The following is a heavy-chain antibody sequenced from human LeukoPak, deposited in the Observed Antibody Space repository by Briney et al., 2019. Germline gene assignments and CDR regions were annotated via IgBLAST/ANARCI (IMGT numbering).Heavy chain of an antibody. CDR1: GGSISSGGYY. J-gene: IGHJ5*02. V-gene: IGHV4-31*03. Sequence: SETLSLTCTVSGGSISSGGYYWSWIRQHPGKGLEWIGYIYYGGSTYYNPSLKSRVTISVDTSKNQFSLKLSSVTAADTAVYYCAREFRTFDVFDPWGQGTLVTVSS. CDR3: AREFRTFDVFDP. CDR2: IYYGGST. D-gene: IGHD3-9*01.